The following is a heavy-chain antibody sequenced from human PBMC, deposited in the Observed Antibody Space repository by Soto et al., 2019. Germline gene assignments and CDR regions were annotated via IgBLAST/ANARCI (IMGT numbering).Heavy chain of an antibody. CDR1: GGSIKIYS. Sequence: APMSLTCTISGGSIKIYSWGWIRQPPGKGLEWITYIYHSGTTKYNPSLRSRVTISLDMSKNQFSLRLNSVTAADTAVYYCATVPHLVVFDFWGQGTRVTVSS. CDR2: IYHSGTT. CDR3: ATVPHLVVFDF. V-gene: IGHV4-59*01. D-gene: IGHD2-21*01. J-gene: IGHJ4*02.